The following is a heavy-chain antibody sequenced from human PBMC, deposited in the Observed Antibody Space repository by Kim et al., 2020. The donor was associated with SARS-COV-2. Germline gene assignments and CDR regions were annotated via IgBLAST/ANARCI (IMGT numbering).Heavy chain of an antibody. Sequence: SVKVSCKASGGTFSSYAISWVRQAPGQGLEWMGGIIPIFGTANYAQKFQGRVTITADESTSTAYMELSSLRSEDTAVYYCARAGYSSSWGTYYYYGMDVWGQGTTVTVSS. V-gene: IGHV1-69*13. CDR2: IIPIFGTA. CDR3: ARAGYSSSWGTYYYYGMDV. J-gene: IGHJ6*02. CDR1: GGTFSSYA. D-gene: IGHD6-13*01.